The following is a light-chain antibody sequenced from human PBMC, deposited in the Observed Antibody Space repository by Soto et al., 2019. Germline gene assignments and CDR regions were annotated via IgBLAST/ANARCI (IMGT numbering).Light chain of an antibody. V-gene: IGKV3-20*01. CDR3: QQYGDSPFT. J-gene: IGKJ3*01. CDR2: GAS. Sequence: EIVLTQSPGSLSLSPGERATLSCGASQRVTSNYLAWYQHKSGQAPRLLIYGASIRATGIPDRFSGSGSGTDFTLTISRLEPEDCAVYYCQQYGDSPFTFGSGSKVDIK. CDR1: QRVTSNY.